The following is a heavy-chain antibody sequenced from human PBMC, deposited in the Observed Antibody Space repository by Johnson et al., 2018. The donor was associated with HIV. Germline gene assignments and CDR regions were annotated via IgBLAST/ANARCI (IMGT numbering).Heavy chain of an antibody. J-gene: IGHJ3*01. CDR2: ISYDGSSK. D-gene: IGHD6-19*01. CDR1: GFTFSSYA. CDR3: ATFVYTSGWIVTDDAFDV. V-gene: IGHV3-30-3*01. Sequence: QMLLVESGGGVVQPGRSLRLSCAASGFTFSSYAMHWVRQAPGKGLEWVAVISYDGSSKYYAESLKGRISISRDNSMNTLYLQMNSLRAEDTAVYYCATFVYTSGWIVTDDAFDVWGHGTLVTVSS.